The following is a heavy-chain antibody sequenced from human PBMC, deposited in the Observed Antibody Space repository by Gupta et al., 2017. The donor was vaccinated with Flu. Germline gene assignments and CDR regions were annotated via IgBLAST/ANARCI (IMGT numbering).Heavy chain of an antibody. V-gene: IGHV1-3*01. CDR2: INAGNDNT. J-gene: IGHJ4*02. CDR3: ARDRAYLGFDY. Sequence: QVQLVHSGAEVKKPGASVKISCTASGYILPSYAMHWVRQAPGQRPEWVGWINAGNDNTRYSEKFQGRVTITRDTSASIVYMELTSLRSEDTAVYYCARDRAYLGFDYWGQGTLVTVSA. D-gene: IGHD7-27*01. CDR1: GYILPSYA.